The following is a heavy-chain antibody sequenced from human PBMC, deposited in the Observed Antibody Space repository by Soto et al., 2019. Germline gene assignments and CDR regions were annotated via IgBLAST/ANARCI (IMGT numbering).Heavy chain of an antibody. Sequence: QVQLVESGGGVVQPGRSLRLSCAASGFTFSSYGMHWVRQAPGKGLEWVAVIWYDGSNKYYADSVKGRFTISRDNSKNTLYRQMNSLRAEDTALYYCARDVRAIIEAAGHDYWGQGTLVTVSS. CDR2: IWYDGSNK. D-gene: IGHD6-13*01. CDR3: ARDVRAIIEAAGHDY. V-gene: IGHV3-33*01. J-gene: IGHJ4*02. CDR1: GFTFSSYG.